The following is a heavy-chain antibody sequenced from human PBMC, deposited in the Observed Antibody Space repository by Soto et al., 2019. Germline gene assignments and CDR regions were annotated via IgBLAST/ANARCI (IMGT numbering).Heavy chain of an antibody. CDR3: ARSSLLEWSTGACDI. CDR1: GYTFTSYG. V-gene: IGHV1-18*01. J-gene: IGHJ3*02. D-gene: IGHD3-3*01. Sequence: ASVKVSCKASGYTFTSYGISWVRQAPGQGLAWMGWISAYNGNTNYAQKLQGRVTMTTDTSTSTAYMELRSLRSDHPAVYYCARSSLLEWSTGACDIWGQGTMVTVSS. CDR2: ISAYNGNT.